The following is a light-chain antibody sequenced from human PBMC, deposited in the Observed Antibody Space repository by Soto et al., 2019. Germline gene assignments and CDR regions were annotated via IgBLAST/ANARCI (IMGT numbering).Light chain of an antibody. Sequence: QSVLTQPPSVSGAPGQRVTISCTGTSSDIGAGYDVHWYQQLPGAAPKLLIYNNNNRTSGVPDRFSGSNSGTSASLTITGLQAEDEADYYCQSYDSNLRGYVFGTGTKVTVL. CDR1: SSDIGAGYD. CDR2: NNN. J-gene: IGLJ1*01. CDR3: QSYDSNLRGYV. V-gene: IGLV1-40*01.